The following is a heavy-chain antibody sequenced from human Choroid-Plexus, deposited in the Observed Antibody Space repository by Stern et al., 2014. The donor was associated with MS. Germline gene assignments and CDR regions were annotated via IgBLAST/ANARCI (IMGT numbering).Heavy chain of an antibody. J-gene: IGHJ4*02. D-gene: IGHD6-6*01. CDR2: INTKTGNP. V-gene: IGHV7-4-1*02. Sequence: QDQLVQSGSELKKPGPSAKVSCRASGYNLTTYAINWVRQAPGQGLEWMGWINTKTGNPTFAQGFTGRFVFSLDTSINTAFLQISSLKAEDSALYYCATWGAGSSPPLFYWGQGTLVTVSS. CDR1: GYNLTTYA. CDR3: ATWGAGSSPPLFY.